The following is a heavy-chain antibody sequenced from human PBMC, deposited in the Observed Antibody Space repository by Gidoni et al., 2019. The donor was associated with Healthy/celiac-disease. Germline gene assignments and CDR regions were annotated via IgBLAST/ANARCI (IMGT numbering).Heavy chain of an antibody. Sequence: EVQLVESGGGLVQPGGSLRLSCAASGFTFSSYDMHWVRQATGKGLEWVSAIGTAGDTYYPGSVKGLFTISRENGKNSLYLQMNSLRAGDTAVYYCARGGGWFGEFDAFDIWGQGTMVTVSS. CDR1: GFTFSSYD. CDR2: IGTAGDT. V-gene: IGHV3-13*01. D-gene: IGHD3-10*01. J-gene: IGHJ3*02. CDR3: ARGGGWFGEFDAFDI.